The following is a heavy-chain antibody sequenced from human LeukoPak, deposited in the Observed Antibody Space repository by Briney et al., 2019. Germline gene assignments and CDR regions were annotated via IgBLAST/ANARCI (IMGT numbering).Heavy chain of an antibody. CDR1: GGTFSSYA. Sequence: ASVKVSCKASGGTFSSYAISWVRQAPGQGLEWMGRIIPILGIANYAQKFQGRVTITADKSTSTAYMELSSLRSEDTAVYYCARAKIEGLRLGELSSFDYWGQGTLVTVSS. V-gene: IGHV1-69*04. D-gene: IGHD3-16*02. CDR3: ARAKIEGLRLGELSSFDY. J-gene: IGHJ4*02. CDR2: IIPILGIA.